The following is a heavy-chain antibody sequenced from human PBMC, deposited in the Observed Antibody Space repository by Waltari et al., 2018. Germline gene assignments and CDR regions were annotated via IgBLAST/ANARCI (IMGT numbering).Heavy chain of an antibody. J-gene: IGHJ5*02. CDR2: MNSDGSNT. V-gene: IGHV3-74*01. CDR1: GFTFTSHW. CDR3: AGGPQSGASSAWYGWFDP. Sequence: EVQLVESGGNLVQPGGSLRLSCAASGFTFTSHWMHWVRQAPGKGLVWVSRMNSDGSNTRYADSVKCRLTISRDNAKNTLYLEMNSLRAEDTAVYFCAGGPQSGASSAWYGWFDPWGQGTLVTVSS. D-gene: IGHD6-13*01.